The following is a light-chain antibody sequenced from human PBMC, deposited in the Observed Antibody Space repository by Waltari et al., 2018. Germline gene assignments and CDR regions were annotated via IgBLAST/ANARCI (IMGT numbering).Light chain of an antibody. CDR2: WAS. CDR1: QSVLYSSNNKNY. Sequence: DIVMTQSPDSLAVSLGERATINCKSSQSVLYSSNNKNYLAWYQQKPGQPPKLLIYWASPRESGVPDRFSGSESGTDFTLTISSLQAEDVAVYYCHQYYSTPFTFGPGTKVDIK. J-gene: IGKJ3*01. CDR3: HQYYSTPFT. V-gene: IGKV4-1*01.